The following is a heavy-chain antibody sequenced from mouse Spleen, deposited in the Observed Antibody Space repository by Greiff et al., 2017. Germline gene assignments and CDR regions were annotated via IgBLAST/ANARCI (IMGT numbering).Heavy chain of an antibody. D-gene: IGHD2-3*01. CDR1: GYSFTDYN. CDR3: SIYDGYLYYAMDY. J-gene: IGHJ4*01. Sequence: EVQLQQSGPELVKPGASVKISCKASGYSFTDYNMNWVKQSNGKSLEWIGVINPNYGTTSYNQKFKGKATLTVDQSSSTAYMQLNSLTSEDSAVYYCSIYDGYLYYAMDYWGQGTSVTVSS. CDR2: INPNYGTT. V-gene: IGHV1-39*01.